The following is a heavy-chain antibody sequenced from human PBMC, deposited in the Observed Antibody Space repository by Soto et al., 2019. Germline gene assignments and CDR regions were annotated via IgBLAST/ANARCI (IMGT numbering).Heavy chain of an antibody. CDR1: GFTFSIYA. CDR3: ARDRIPYARSGFDP. V-gene: IGHV4-4*07. D-gene: IGHD2-2*02. Sequence: WGALLVSCASSGFTFSIYAMNWIGQPAGKGLEWIGRIYTSGSTNYNPSLKSRVTMSVDTSKNQFSLKLSSVTAADTAVYYCARDRIPYARSGFDPWGQGTLVTVSS. J-gene: IGHJ5*02. CDR2: IYTSGST.